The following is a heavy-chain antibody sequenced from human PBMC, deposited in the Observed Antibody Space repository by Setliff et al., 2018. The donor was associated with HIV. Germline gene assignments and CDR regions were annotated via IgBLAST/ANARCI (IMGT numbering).Heavy chain of an antibody. D-gene: IGHD2-21*02. Sequence: SQTLSLTCAVSGASFVGDNHWSWIRQTPERGLEWIAYFMYTDIHYVNYLNYRNPSLASRLSISVDKSKNQFSLTLSSVTAADTAVYYCARGQGCGGGCHYAFEMWGQGTMVTVS. CDR2: FMYTDIHYVNYLN. CDR3: ARGQGCGGGCHYAFEM. V-gene: IGHV4-30-4*01. J-gene: IGHJ3*02. CDR1: GASFVGDNH.